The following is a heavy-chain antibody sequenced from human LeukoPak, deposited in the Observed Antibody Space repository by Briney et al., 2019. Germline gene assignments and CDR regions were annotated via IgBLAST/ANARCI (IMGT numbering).Heavy chain of an antibody. J-gene: IGHJ4*02. Sequence: SETLSLTCTVSGGSISSYYWSWIRQPPGKGLEWIGCIYYSGGSNYNPSLKSRVTISVDTSKNQFSLKLSSVTAADTAVYYCARDSGCVDYWGQGTLVTVSS. CDR2: IYYSGGS. CDR3: ARDSGCVDY. D-gene: IGHD6-19*01. CDR1: GGSISSYY. V-gene: IGHV4-59*01.